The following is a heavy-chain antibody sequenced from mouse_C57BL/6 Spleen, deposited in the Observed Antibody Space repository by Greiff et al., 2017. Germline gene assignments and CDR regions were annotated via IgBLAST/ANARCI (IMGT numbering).Heavy chain of an antibody. Sequence: QVQLQQPGAELVRPGSSVKLSCKASGYTFTSYWMHWVKQRPIQGLEWIGNIDPSDSETQYNQKFKDKATLTVDKYSSTAYMQLSSLSSEDSAVYYCARDYGSSGGYWGQGTTLTVSS. V-gene: IGHV1-52*01. D-gene: IGHD1-1*01. CDR2: IDPSDSET. J-gene: IGHJ2*01. CDR3: ARDYGSSGGY. CDR1: GYTFTSYW.